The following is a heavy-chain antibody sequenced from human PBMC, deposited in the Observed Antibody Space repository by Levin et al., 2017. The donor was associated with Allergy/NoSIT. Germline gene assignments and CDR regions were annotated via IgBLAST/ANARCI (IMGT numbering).Heavy chain of an antibody. J-gene: IGHJ6*02. CDR3: ARVGYYYYGMDV. CDR2: IYSGGST. Sequence: PGGSLRLSCAASGFTASSNYMSWVRQAPGKGLEWVSVIYSGGSTYYADSVKGRFTISRDNSKNTLYLQMNSLRAEDTAVYYCARVGYYYYGMDVWGQGTTVTVSS. CDR1: GFTASSNY. V-gene: IGHV3-53*01.